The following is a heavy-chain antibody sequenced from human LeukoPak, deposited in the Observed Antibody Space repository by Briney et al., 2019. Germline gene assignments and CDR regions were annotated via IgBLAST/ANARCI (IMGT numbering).Heavy chain of an antibody. CDR3: AKFIAAAGTVDFDY. CDR2: ISYDGSNK. CDR1: GFTFSSYG. V-gene: IGHV3-30*18. J-gene: IGHJ4*02. D-gene: IGHD6-13*01. Sequence: GRSLRLSCAASGFTFSSYGMHWVRQAPGKGLEWVAVISYDGSNKYYADSVKGRFTISSDNSKNTLYLQMNSLRAEDTAVYYCAKFIAAAGTVDFDYWGQGTLVTVSS.